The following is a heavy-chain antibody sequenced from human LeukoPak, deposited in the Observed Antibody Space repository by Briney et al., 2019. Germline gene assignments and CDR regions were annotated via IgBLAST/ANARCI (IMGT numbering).Heavy chain of an antibody. V-gene: IGHV3-21*01. D-gene: IGHD3-10*02. CDR1: GFTFSSYS. CDR3: AELGITMIGGV. CDR2: ISSSSTYI. J-gene: IGHJ6*04. Sequence: GGSLRLSCAASGFTFSSYSMHWVRQAPGKGLEWVSYISSSSTYIYYADSVKGRFTISRDNAKNSLYLQMNSLRAEDTAVYYCAELGITMIGGVWGKGTTVTISS.